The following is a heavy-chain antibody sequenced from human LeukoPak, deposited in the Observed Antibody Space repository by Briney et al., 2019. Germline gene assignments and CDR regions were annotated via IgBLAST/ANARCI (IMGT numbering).Heavy chain of an antibody. Sequence: SETLSLTCTVSGGSISSYYWSWIRQPPGKGLEWIGYIYYSGSTNYNPSLKSRVTISVDTSKNQFSLKLSSVTAADTAVYYCARHQTLRLTYYYDSSGLFDYWGQGTLVTVSS. CDR1: GGSISSYY. CDR2: IYYSGST. D-gene: IGHD3-22*01. V-gene: IGHV4-59*08. J-gene: IGHJ4*02. CDR3: ARHQTLRLTYYYDSSGLFDY.